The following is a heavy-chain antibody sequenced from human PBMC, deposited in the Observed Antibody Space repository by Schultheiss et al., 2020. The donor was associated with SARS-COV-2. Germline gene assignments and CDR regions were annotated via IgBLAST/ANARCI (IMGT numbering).Heavy chain of an antibody. CDR3: ARGVITGRGY. Sequence: GGSLRLSCAVSGFTFSSFGMHWVRQAPGKGLEWVAVIYGGGSTYYADSVKGRFIISRHNSKNMVYLQMNSLRTEDSAVYYCARGVITGRGYWGQGTLVTVAS. J-gene: IGHJ4*02. D-gene: IGHD1-20*01. V-gene: IGHV3-53*04. CDR1: GFTFSSFG. CDR2: IYGGGST.